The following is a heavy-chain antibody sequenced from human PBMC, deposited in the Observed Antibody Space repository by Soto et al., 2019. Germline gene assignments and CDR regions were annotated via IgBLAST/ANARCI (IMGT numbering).Heavy chain of an antibody. CDR1: GFTFTSYW. D-gene: IGHD3-3*01. V-gene: IGHV3-7*01. J-gene: IGHJ4*02. Sequence: GGSLRLSCAASGFTFTSYWMGWVRQAPGKGLEWVANIRQDGSEKYYVDSVKGRFTISRDNAKNSLYLQMNSLRAEDTAVYYCAKDGGFAGITIFGVVTHTAYYFDYWGQGTLVTVSS. CDR2: IRQDGSEK. CDR3: AKDGGFAGITIFGVVTHTAYYFDY.